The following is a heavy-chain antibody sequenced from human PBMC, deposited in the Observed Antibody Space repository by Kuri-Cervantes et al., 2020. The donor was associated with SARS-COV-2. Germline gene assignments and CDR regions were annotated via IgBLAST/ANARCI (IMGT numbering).Heavy chain of an antibody. CDR3: ARRAYREEVDYYYMDV. J-gene: IGHJ6*03. CDR2: IYPADSDT. Sequence: GESLKISWKGSGYSFTSYWIGWVRQMPGKGLEWMEIIYPADSDTRYSPSFQGQVTNSADKSISTAFLQWSSLKASDTAVYYCARRAYREEVDYYYMDVWGKGTTVPSP. V-gene: IGHV5-51*01. D-gene: IGHD1-26*01. CDR1: GYSFTSYW.